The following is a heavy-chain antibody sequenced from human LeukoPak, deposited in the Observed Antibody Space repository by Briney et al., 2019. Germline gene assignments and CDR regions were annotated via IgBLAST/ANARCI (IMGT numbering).Heavy chain of an antibody. CDR2: ISSSGSTI. Sequence: GGSLRLSCAASGFTFSDYYMSWIRQAPGKGLEWVSYISSSGSTIYYADSMKGRFTISRDNAKNSLYLQMNSPRAEDTAVYYCAVMYCTNGVCDWGQGTLVTVSS. J-gene: IGHJ4*02. CDR1: GFTFSDYY. CDR3: AVMYCTNGVCD. V-gene: IGHV3-11*01. D-gene: IGHD2-8*01.